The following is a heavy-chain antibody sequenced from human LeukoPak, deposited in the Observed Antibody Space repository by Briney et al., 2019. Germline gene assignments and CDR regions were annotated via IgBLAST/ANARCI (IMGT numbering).Heavy chain of an antibody. D-gene: IGHD3-10*01. Sequence: SQTLSLTCTVSGGSISSGGYYWSWIRQHPGKGLEWIGYIYHGGNTYYNPSLKSRVTISVDTSKNQFSLTLSSVTAADTAMYYCARVRYYGSGEEIDPWGQGTLVTVSS. V-gene: IGHV4-31*03. CDR1: GGSISSGGYY. CDR3: ARVRYYGSGEEIDP. J-gene: IGHJ5*02. CDR2: IYHGGNT.